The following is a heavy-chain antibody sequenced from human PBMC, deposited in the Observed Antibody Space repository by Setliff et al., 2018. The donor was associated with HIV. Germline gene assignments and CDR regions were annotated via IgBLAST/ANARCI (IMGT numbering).Heavy chain of an antibody. CDR3: ARGSDSSTWYRGWFDP. CDR1: GGSFPAYY. J-gene: IGHJ5*02. CDR2: INYDGDT. Sequence: SETLSLTCAVYGGSFPAYYWNWIRQPPGKGLEWIGEINYDGDTTYNPSLKSRVNMFIDTSKKQFSLKVASVTAADTAVYYCARGSDSSTWYRGWFDPWGQGTLVTVSS. D-gene: IGHD6-13*01. V-gene: IGHV4-34*01.